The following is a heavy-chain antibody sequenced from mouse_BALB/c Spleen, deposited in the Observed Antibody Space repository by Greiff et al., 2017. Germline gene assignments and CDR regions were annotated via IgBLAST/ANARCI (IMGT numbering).Heavy chain of an antibody. CDR3: ARRGVTAYYYAMDY. V-gene: IGHV5-12-2*01. D-gene: IGHD2-1*01. CDR2: ISNGGGST. J-gene: IGHJ4*01. Sequence: EVKVEESGGGLVQPGGSLKLSCAASGFTFSSYTMSWVRQTPEKRLEWVAYISNGGGSTYYPDTVKGRFTISRDNAKNTLYLQMSSLKSEDTAMYYCARRGVTAYYYAMDYWGQGTSVTVSS. CDR1: GFTFSSYT.